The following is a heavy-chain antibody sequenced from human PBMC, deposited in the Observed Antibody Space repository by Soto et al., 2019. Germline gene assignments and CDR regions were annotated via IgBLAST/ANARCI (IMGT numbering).Heavy chain of an antibody. CDR2: IYLGDSHT. CDR1: GYDFNYYW. Sequence: GESLKISCQGSGYDFNYYWLAWVRQKPGEGLEWMGIIYLGDSHTKYSPSFQGQVTISADKSISSAYLQWNSLKASDTAIYYCARAQGGGATSFDYWGQGTLVTVSS. V-gene: IGHV5-51*01. CDR3: ARAQGGGATSFDY. D-gene: IGHD3-16*01. J-gene: IGHJ4*02.